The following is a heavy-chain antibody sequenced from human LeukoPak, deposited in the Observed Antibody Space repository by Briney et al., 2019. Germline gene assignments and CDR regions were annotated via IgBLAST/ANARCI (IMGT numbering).Heavy chain of an antibody. CDR1: GGSFSGYY. D-gene: IGHD6-6*01. Sequence: PSETLSLTCAVYGGSFSGYYWSWIRQPPGKGLEWIGEINHSGSTNYNPSLKSRVTISVDTSKNQFSLKLSSVTAADTAVYYCAGASSSYVPIFWGQGTLVTVSS. V-gene: IGHV4-34*01. J-gene: IGHJ4*02. CDR3: AGASSSYVPIF. CDR2: INHSGST.